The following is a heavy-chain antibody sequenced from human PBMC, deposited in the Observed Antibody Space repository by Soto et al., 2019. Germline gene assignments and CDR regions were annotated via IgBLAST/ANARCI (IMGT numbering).Heavy chain of an antibody. D-gene: IGHD1-1*01. Sequence: VQLVESGGGLIQPGGSLRLSCAASGLSVSNNHMTWVRQAPGKGLEWVSLIHGGGIAYYADSVKGRFTISRDNSKNTLYLQMDSLRAEDTAIYYCAGRLTTAARLDYWGQGTLVTVSS. CDR3: AGRLTTAARLDY. CDR1: GLSVSNNH. V-gene: IGHV3-53*01. J-gene: IGHJ4*02. CDR2: IHGGGIA.